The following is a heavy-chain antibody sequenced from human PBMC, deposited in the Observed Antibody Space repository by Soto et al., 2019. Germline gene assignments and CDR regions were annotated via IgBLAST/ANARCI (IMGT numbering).Heavy chain of an antibody. D-gene: IGHD3-22*01. CDR2: IIPIFGTA. J-gene: IGHJ4*02. CDR1: GGTFSSYA. Sequence: SVKVSCKASGGTFSSYAINWVRQAPGQGLEWMGGIIPIFGTANYAQKFQGRVTITADESTSTAYMELSSLRSEDTAVYYCASAISYYYDSSGYDYWGQGTLVTVSS. V-gene: IGHV1-69*13. CDR3: ASAISYYYDSSGYDY.